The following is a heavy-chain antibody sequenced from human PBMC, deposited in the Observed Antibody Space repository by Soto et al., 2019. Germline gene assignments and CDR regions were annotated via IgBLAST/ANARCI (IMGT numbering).Heavy chain of an antibody. CDR1: GFSLSTSGVG. CDR2: IYWDDDK. CDR3: AHSRPQQLVRTNWFDS. V-gene: IGHV2-5*02. Sequence: QITLKESGPTLVKPTQTLTLTCTFSGFSLSTSGVGVGWIRQPPGKALEWLTLIYWDDDKRYSPSLKSRLTITKDTSKNQVVLTMTNMDPVDTATYYCAHSRPQQLVRTNWFDSWGQGTLVTVSS. D-gene: IGHD6-13*01. J-gene: IGHJ5*01.